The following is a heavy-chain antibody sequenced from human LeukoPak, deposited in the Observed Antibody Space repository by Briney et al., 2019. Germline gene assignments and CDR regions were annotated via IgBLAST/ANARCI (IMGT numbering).Heavy chain of an antibody. D-gene: IGHD3-10*01. Sequence: PSQTLSLTCAISGDSLSNNNVAWNWIRQSPSRGLEWLGRTYYRPKFNTDYAVSVKSRIAINSDTSENQFSLQLNSVTPEDTVVYYWARGSHSSFDYWGQGTLVTVSS. J-gene: IGHJ4*02. CDR2: TYYRPKFNT. V-gene: IGHV6-1*01. CDR3: ARGSHSSFDY. CDR1: GDSLSNNNVA.